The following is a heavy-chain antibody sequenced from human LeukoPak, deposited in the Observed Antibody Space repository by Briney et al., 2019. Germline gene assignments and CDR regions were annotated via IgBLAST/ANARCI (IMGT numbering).Heavy chain of an antibody. CDR1: GFSFSDYY. V-gene: IGHV3-11*04. CDR3: ASRDYGDYHSFDY. J-gene: IGHJ4*02. Sequence: GGSLRLSCAASGFSFSDYYMTWIRQAPGKGLEWLSYIGGSGTTIYYADSVKGRFTISRDNTKNSLYLQMNSLGVDDTALYYCASRDYGDYHSFDYWGQGTQVTVSS. CDR2: IGGSGTTI. D-gene: IGHD4-17*01.